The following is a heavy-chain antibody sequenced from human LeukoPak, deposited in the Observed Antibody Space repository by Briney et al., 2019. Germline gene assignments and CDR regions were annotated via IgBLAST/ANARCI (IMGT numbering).Heavy chain of an antibody. D-gene: IGHD6-25*01. CDR3: ARSSGTGTFSY. V-gene: IGHV4-39*01. Sequence: PSETLSLTCTVSGGSISSSSYFWGWIRQPPGKGLEWIGSIYYSGSTYYNPSLKSRVTMSVDTSKNRFSLKLSSVAAADTAVYYCARSSGTGTFSYWGQGTLVTVSS. CDR1: GGSISSSSYF. CDR2: IYYSGST. J-gene: IGHJ4*02.